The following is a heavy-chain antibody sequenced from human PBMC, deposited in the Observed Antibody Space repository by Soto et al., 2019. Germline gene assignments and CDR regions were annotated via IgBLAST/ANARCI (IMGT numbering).Heavy chain of an antibody. V-gene: IGHV1-18*01. CDR1: GYTFTSYG. CDR2: ISAYNGNT. Sequence: QVQLVQSGAEVKKPGASVKVSCKASGYTFTSYGISWVRQAPGQGLEWMGWISAYNGNTNYAQKLQGRVTMTTDTAKSTAYMELRSLRSDDTAVYYFARRADYYDSSGYYHGSEYFQHWGPGTLVTVSS. CDR3: ARRADYYDSSGYYHGSEYFQH. D-gene: IGHD3-22*01. J-gene: IGHJ1*01.